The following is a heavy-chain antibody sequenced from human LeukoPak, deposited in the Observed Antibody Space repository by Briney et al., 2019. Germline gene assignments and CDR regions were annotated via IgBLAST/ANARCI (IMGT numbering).Heavy chain of an antibody. CDR1: GFTFSSNA. CDR2: TSGSGGTT. CDR3: ARLWGSVSGYFDY. Sequence: GGSLRLSCAASGFTFSSNAMSWVRQAPGKGLEWVSYTSGSGGTTYYADSVKGRFTISRDNSKNMLYLQMDSLRAEDTALYYCARLWGSVSGYFDYWGQGTLVTVSS. D-gene: IGHD2-21*01. V-gene: IGHV3-23*01. J-gene: IGHJ4*02.